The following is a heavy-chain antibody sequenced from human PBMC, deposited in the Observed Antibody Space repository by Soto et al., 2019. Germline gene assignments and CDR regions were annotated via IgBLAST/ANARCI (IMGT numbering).Heavy chain of an antibody. J-gene: IGHJ6*02. D-gene: IGHD5-12*01. CDR2: ISAYNGKT. CDR3: AIGGDVNYSPGMDV. V-gene: IGHV1-18*01. CDR1: GYTFTSYG. Sequence: QVQLVQSGGEVKKPGASVKLSCTASGYTFTSYGISWVRQAPGQVLEWMGWISAYNGKTNYAQNVQGRVTMTTDTSTRTAYMALRSLRSEDTAVYYCAIGGDVNYSPGMDVWGPRNTVTVSS.